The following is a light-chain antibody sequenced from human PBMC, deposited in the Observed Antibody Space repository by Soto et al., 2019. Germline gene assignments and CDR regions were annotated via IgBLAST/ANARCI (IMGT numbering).Light chain of an antibody. V-gene: IGKV3-20*01. CDR3: QQYGSSLGT. J-gene: IGKJ1*01. CDR1: QSVSSSY. CDR2: GAS. Sequence: EIVLTQSPGTLSLSPGERATLSCRASQSVSSSYLAWYQQKPGQAPRLLIYGASSRATGIPDRFSGSGSGTDFTLTISRPEPEDFAVYYCQQYGSSLGTFGQGTKADIK.